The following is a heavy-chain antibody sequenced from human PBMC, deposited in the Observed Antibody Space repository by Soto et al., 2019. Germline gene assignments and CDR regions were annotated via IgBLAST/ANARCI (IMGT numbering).Heavy chain of an antibody. D-gene: IGHD3-10*01. V-gene: IGHV3-30-3*01. J-gene: IGHJ5*02. CDR1: GFTFSSYA. CDR2: ISYDGSNK. CDR3: ARDSATYYYGSGSYHNWFDP. Sequence: SLRLSCAASGFTFSSYAMHWVRQAPGKGLEWVAVISYDGSNKYYADSVKGRFTISRDNSKNTLYLQMNSLRAEDTAVYYCARDSATYYYGSGSYHNWFDPWGQGTLVTVSS.